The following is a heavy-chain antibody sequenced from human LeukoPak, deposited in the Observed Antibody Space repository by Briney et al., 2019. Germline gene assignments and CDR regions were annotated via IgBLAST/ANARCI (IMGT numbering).Heavy chain of an antibody. V-gene: IGHV4-38-2*01. CDR3: ARLESGYYGSGSPDY. CDR2: IYHSGST. Sequence: SETLSLXCAVSGYSISSGYYWGWIRQPPGTGLEWIGSIYHSGSTYYNPSLKSRVTISVDTSKNQFSLKLSSVTAADTAVYYCARLESGYYGSGSPDYWGQGTLVTVSS. J-gene: IGHJ4*02. CDR1: GYSISSGYY. D-gene: IGHD3-10*01.